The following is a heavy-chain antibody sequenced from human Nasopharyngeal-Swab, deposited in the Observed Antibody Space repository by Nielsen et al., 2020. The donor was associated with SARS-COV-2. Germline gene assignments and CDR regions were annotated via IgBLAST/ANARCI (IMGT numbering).Heavy chain of an antibody. CDR1: GGTFSSYA. CDR2: ISAYNGNT. CDR3: ARDTGSGWSDWYFDL. D-gene: IGHD6-19*01. J-gene: IGHJ2*01. V-gene: IGHV1-18*01. Sequence: SVKVSCKASGGTFSSYAISWVRQAPGQGLEWMGWISAYNGNTNYAQKLQGRVTMTTDTSTSTAYMELRSLRSDDTAVYYCARDTGSGWSDWYFDLWGRGTLVTVSS.